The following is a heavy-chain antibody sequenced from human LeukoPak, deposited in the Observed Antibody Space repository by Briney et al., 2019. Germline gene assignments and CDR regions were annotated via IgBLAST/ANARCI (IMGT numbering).Heavy chain of an antibody. V-gene: IGHV4-34*01. Sequence: SETLSLTRAVYGGSFRGYYWSWIRQPPGKGLEWIGEINHSGSTNYNPSLKSRVTISLDTSMKKFSLKLNSVTAADTAVYYCASTERCSTTCPLDYWGQGTLVTVSS. J-gene: IGHJ4*02. CDR1: GGSFRGYY. CDR2: INHSGST. D-gene: IGHD2-2*01. CDR3: ASTERCSTTCPLDY.